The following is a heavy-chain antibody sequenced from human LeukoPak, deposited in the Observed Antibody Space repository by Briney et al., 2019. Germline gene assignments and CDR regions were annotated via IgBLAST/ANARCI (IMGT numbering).Heavy chain of an antibody. CDR3: ARDRVTLHYDSSGPDAFDI. D-gene: IGHD3-22*01. V-gene: IGHV1-18*01. Sequence: ASVKVSCKASGYTFTSYGISWVRQAPGQGLEWMGWISAYNGNTNYAQKLQGRVTMTTDTSTSTAYMELRSLRSDDTAVYYCARDRVTLHYDSSGPDAFDIWGQGTMVTVSS. J-gene: IGHJ3*02. CDR1: GYTFTSYG. CDR2: ISAYNGNT.